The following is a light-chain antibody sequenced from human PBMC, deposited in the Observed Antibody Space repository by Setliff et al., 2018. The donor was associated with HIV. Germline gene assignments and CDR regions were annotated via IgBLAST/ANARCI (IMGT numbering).Light chain of an antibody. Sequence: QSALTQPASVSGSPGQSITISCTGTNSDVGGYNYVSWYQQDPGKAPKVMIYDVSKRPSGVSDRFSGSKSGNTASLTISGLQADDEADYYCSSYTSSSTYVFGTGT. J-gene: IGLJ1*01. V-gene: IGLV2-14*01. CDR2: DVS. CDR3: SSYTSSSTYV. CDR1: NSDVGGYNY.